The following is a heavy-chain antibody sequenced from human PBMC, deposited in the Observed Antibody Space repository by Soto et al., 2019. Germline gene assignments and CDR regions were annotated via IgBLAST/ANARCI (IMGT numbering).Heavy chain of an antibody. CDR1: GFTFSSYA. J-gene: IGHJ4*02. CDR2: ISGSGAST. Sequence: PGGSLRLSCAASGFTFSSYAMSWVRQAPGKGLEWVSAISGSGASTYYADSVKGRFTISRDNSKNTLYLQMNSLRAEDTAVYYCAGHDILTGYYNVMPRYYFDYWGQGTLVNVAS. V-gene: IGHV3-23*01. CDR3: AGHDILTGYYNVMPRYYFDY. D-gene: IGHD3-9*01.